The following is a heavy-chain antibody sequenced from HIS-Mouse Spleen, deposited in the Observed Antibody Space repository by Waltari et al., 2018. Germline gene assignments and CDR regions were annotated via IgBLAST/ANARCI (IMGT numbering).Heavy chain of an antibody. CDR2: MNPNSGNT. CDR1: TFTSYD. V-gene: IGHV1-8*01. J-gene: IGHJ5*02. CDR3: ARIGSHRRGYSYGYWFDP. D-gene: IGHD5-18*01. Sequence: TFTSYDINWVRQATGQGLEWMGWMNPNSGNTGYAQKFQGRVTMTRNTSISTAYMELSSLRSEDTAVYYCARIGSHRRGYSYGYWFDPWGQGTLVTVSS.